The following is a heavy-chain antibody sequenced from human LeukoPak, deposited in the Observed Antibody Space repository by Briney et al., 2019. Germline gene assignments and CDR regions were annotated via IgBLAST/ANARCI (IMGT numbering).Heavy chain of an antibody. J-gene: IGHJ3*02. CDR3: ARGTTVRGVIITLTDAFDI. D-gene: IGHD3-10*01. V-gene: IGHV4-39*01. CDR2: IYYSGST. Sequence: PSETLSLTCTVSGGSISSSSYYWGWIRQPPGKGLEWIGSIYYSGSTSYNPSLKSRVTISVDTSKNQFSLKPSSVTAADTAVYYCARGTTVRGVIITLTDAFDIWGQGTMVTVSS. CDR1: GGSISSSSYY.